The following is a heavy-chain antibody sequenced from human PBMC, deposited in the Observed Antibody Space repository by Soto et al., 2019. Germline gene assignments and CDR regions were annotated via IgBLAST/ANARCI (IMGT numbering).Heavy chain of an antibody. CDR2: IYKSATT. J-gene: IGHJ5*01. Sequence: SETLSLTCSVSGDSISNLDYFWAWIRQPPGQALEYIGYIYKSATTYYNPSFESRVAISVDTSKSQFSLNVTSVTAADTAVYFCARGRYCLTGRCFPNWFDSWGQGALVTVFS. D-gene: IGHD7-27*01. CDR3: ARGRYCLTGRCFPNWFDS. CDR1: GDSISNLDYF. V-gene: IGHV4-30-4*01.